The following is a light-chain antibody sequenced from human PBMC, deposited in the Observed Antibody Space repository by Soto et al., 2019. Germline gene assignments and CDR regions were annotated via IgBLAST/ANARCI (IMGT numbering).Light chain of an antibody. CDR3: SSYTSSSTLSTYV. V-gene: IGLV2-14*03. CDR1: SSDVGGYNY. Sequence: QSVLTQPASVSGSPGQSITISCAGTSSDVGGYNYVSWYQHHPGKAPKLMIYDVSNRPSGVSNRLSGSKSGNTASLIISGLQAEDEADYSCSSYTSSSTLSTYVFGTGTKVTVL. CDR2: DVS. J-gene: IGLJ1*01.